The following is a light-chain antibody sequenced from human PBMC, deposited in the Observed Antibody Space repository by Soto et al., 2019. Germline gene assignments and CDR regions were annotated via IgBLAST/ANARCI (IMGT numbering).Light chain of an antibody. CDR2: DAS. V-gene: IGKV1-5*01. J-gene: IGKJ2*01. CDR3: QQYNSYWYT. CDR1: QSISSW. Sequence: DIQMTQSPSTLSASVGDRVTITCRASQSISSWLAWYQQKPGKAPKLLIYDASILESGVPSRFSGSGSGTEITLTISSLQPDDFATYYCQQYNSYWYTFGQGTKLEIK.